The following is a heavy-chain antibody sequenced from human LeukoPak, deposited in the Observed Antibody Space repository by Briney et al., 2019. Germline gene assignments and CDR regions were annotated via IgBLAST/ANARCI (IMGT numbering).Heavy chain of an antibody. CDR1: GFTFSDYW. D-gene: IGHD3-16*01. J-gene: IGHJ4*02. V-gene: IGHV3-74*01. CDR2: INTDGTFI. Sequence: GGSLRLSCAASGFTFSDYWMHWVRHAPGKRVVWVSRINTDGTFIRHADSVQGRFTISRDAAKNTLFLQMNSLRAEDTAVYYSAREARGGGALQYWGQGVLVTVSA. CDR3: AREARGGGALQY.